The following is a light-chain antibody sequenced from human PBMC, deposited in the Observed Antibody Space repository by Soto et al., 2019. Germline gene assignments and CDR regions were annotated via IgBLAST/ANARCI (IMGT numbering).Light chain of an antibody. CDR2: GNT. J-gene: IGLJ1*01. CDR3: QSYDNALKGCV. Sequence: QSVLTQPPSVSGAPGQRVIISCTGGSSNIGADYEVHWYQQLPGTAPKLLIYGNTNRPSGVPDRFSGSKSGSSASLAITGIQDEDEDEYYCQSYDNALKGCVFGTGTKVTVL. CDR1: SSNIGADYE. V-gene: IGLV1-40*01.